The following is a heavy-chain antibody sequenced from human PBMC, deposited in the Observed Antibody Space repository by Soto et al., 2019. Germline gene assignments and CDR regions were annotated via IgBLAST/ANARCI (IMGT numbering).Heavy chain of an antibody. D-gene: IGHD2-15*01. V-gene: IGHV3-21*02. CDR1: GFTFSYYS. CDR2: ISTSTTYI. J-gene: IGHJ4*02. CDR3: ARDPVGVDSTFYFDS. Sequence: EVELVVSGGGLVKPGGSLRLSCEASGFTFSYYSMSWVRQAPGRGLEWVSSISTSTTYISYADSVRGRFTISIDNAKNSLYLQMSSLRVEDTAVYYCARDPVGVDSTFYFDSWGQGTLVTVSS.